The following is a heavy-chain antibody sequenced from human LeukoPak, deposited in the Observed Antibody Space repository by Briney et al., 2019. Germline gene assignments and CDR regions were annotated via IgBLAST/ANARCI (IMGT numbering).Heavy chain of an antibody. CDR2: FDPEDGET. Sequence: GASVKVSCTVSGYTLTELSMHWVRQAPGKGLEWMGGFDPEDGETIYAQKFQGRVTMTEDTSTDTAYMELSSLRSDDTAVYYCARVRRSGDYDSSGYQTVDYWGQGTLVTVSS. V-gene: IGHV1-24*01. CDR1: GYTLTELS. D-gene: IGHD3-22*01. CDR3: ARVRRSGDYDSSGYQTVDY. J-gene: IGHJ4*02.